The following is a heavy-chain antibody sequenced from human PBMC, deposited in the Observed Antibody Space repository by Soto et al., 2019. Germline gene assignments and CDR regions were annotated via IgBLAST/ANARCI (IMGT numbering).Heavy chain of an antibody. CDR1: GFTFSGSA. CDR2: IRSKANSYAT. CDR3: TRPFYDFWSGSPETFDI. J-gene: IGHJ3*02. D-gene: IGHD3-3*01. V-gene: IGHV3-73*01. Sequence: GGSLRLSCAASGFTFSGSAMHWVRQASGKGLEWVGRIRSKANSYATAYAASVKGRFTISRDDSKNTAYLQMNSLKTEDTAVYYCTRPFYDFWSGSPETFDIWGQGTMVTV.